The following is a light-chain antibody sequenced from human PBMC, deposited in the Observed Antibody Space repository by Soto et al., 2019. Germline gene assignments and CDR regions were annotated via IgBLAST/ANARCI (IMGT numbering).Light chain of an antibody. CDR1: QSISSW. V-gene: IGKV1-5*03. J-gene: IGKJ1*01. Sequence: DIQMTQSPSTLSASVGDRVTITCRASQSISSWLAWYQQKPGKAPKLLISEASGLESGVPSRFSGSGSGTEFTLTISSLQPDDFATYYCQQYNNYWTFGQGTKVDIK. CDR3: QQYNNYWT. CDR2: EAS.